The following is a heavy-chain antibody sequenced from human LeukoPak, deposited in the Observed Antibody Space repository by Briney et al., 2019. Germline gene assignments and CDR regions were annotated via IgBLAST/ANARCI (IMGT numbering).Heavy chain of an antibody. D-gene: IGHD3-16*02. J-gene: IGHJ5*02. CDR2: IKEDGSEK. V-gene: IGHV3-7*01. CDR3: ARVYYDYIWGSYRPNFFDP. CDR1: GFTFSRHW. Sequence: GGSLRLSCAASGFTFSRHWMSWVRQAPGKGLEWVANIKEDGSEKHYVDSVKDRFVISRDNAKNSLYLQMNSLRAEDTAVYYCARVYYDYIWGSYRPNFFDPWGQGTLVTVSS.